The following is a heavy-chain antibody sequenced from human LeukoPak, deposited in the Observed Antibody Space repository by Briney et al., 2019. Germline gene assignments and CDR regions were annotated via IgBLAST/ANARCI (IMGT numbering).Heavy chain of an antibody. J-gene: IGHJ5*02. Sequence: SETLSLTCTVSGGSISSSSYYWGWIRQPPGKGLEWIGYIYDSGSTNYNPSLKSRVTISVDTSKNQFSLKLSSVTAADTAVSRGSRVTTLFRFDPWGQGTLVTVSS. CDR3: SRVTTLFRFDP. CDR1: GGSISSSSYY. D-gene: IGHD4-17*01. V-gene: IGHV4-61*05. CDR2: IYDSGST.